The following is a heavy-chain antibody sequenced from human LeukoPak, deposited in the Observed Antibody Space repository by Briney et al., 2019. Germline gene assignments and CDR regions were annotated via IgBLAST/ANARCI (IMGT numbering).Heavy chain of an antibody. V-gene: IGHV1-18*01. D-gene: IGHD3-3*01. CDR1: GYTFTSYG. Sequence: ASVKVSCKASGYTFTSYGISWVRQAPGQGLEWMGWIGTYNGNTHYAQKLQGRVTLTTDTSTSTAYMELRSLRSDDTAVYYCARDQIPRFFGLGDAFDIWGQGTMVTVSS. CDR2: IGTYNGNT. J-gene: IGHJ3*02. CDR3: ARDQIPRFFGLGDAFDI.